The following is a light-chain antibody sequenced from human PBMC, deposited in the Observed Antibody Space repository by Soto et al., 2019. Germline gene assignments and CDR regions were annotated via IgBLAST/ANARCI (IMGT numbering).Light chain of an antibody. J-gene: IGLJ1*01. Sequence: QSVLTQPPSVSGAPGQRVTISCTGSSSNIGAGYDLHWYQQLPGTAPKLLIFGNTNRPSGVPDRFSGSKSGTSASLAITGLQADDEADYYCQSYDTSLSVYVFGTGTKVTVL. V-gene: IGLV1-40*01. CDR2: GNT. CDR1: SSNIGAGYD. CDR3: QSYDTSLSVYV.